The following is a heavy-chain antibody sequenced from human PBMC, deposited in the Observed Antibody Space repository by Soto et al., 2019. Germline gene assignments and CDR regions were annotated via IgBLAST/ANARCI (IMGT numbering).Heavy chain of an antibody. J-gene: IGHJ6*02. Sequence: EVQLVESGGGLVKPGGSLRLSCVASGFTFRTYTINWVRQAPGKGLELVSGIRGFSPYTCYAESVTGRFTISRDNAKNSLYLQMNSLGVEDTAVYSCARDRGYDAHDYYYNAMDVWGQGNTVTVSS. D-gene: IGHD5-12*01. CDR2: IRGFSPYT. V-gene: IGHV3-21*01. CDR3: ARDRGYDAHDYYYNAMDV. CDR1: GFTFRTYT.